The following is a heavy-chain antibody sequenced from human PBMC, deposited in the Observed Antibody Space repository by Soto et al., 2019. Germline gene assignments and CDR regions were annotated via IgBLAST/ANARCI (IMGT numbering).Heavy chain of an antibody. J-gene: IGHJ4*02. V-gene: IGHV4-30-4*01. D-gene: IGHD3-3*01. Sequence: SETLSPAWRVVWGSISDGDSYWSWIRQPPGKGLEWIGYIYYSGSTYYNSSLRSRVSMSVDTSINQFSLKVKSVTAADTAVYYCARGPVLAVVPIRGRVDSWGQGTLVTVSS. CDR1: WGSISDGDSY. CDR2: IYYSGST. CDR3: ARGPVLAVVPIRGRVDS.